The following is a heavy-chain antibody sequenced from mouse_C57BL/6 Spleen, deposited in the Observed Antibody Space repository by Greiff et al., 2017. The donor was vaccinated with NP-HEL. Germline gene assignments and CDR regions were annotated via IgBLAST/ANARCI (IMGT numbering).Heavy chain of an antibody. D-gene: IGHD2-4*01. CDR2: ISDGGSYT. CDR3: ARGSPFYDYDFWYFDV. V-gene: IGHV5-4*01. CDR1: GFTFSSYA. J-gene: IGHJ1*03. Sequence: EVQGVESGGGLVKPGGSLKLSCAASGFTFSSYAMSWVRQTPEKRLEWVATISDGGSYTYYPDNVKGRFTISRDNAKNNLYLQMSHLKSEDTAMYYCARGSPFYDYDFWYFDVWGTGTTVTVSS.